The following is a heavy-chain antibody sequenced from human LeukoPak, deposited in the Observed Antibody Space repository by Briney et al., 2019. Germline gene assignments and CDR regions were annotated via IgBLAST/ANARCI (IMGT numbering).Heavy chain of an antibody. V-gene: IGHV1-24*01. CDR3: ATDLRGHGGLFDY. CDR2: FDPEDGET. J-gene: IGHJ4*02. CDR1: GYTFTGYY. Sequence: ASVKVSCKASGYTFTGYYMHWVRQAPGKGLEWMGGFDPEDGETIYAQKFQGRVTMTEDTSTDTAYMELSSLRSEDTAVYYRATDLRGHGGLFDYWGQGTLVTVSS. D-gene: IGHD3-10*01.